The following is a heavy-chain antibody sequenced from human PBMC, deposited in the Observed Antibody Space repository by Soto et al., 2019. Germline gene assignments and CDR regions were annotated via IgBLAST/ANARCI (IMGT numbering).Heavy chain of an antibody. D-gene: IGHD2-15*01. J-gene: IGHJ5*02. Sequence: ASVKVSCQASGYTFTRYTMNWVRQAPGQRLEWMGWINPDNGNTKSSQKFQDRVIITRDTSASTAYMDLSSLRSGDTAVYYCARGIATGQLDPWGQGALVTVSS. CDR1: GYTFTRYT. V-gene: IGHV1-3*01. CDR3: ARGIATGQLDP. CDR2: INPDNGNT.